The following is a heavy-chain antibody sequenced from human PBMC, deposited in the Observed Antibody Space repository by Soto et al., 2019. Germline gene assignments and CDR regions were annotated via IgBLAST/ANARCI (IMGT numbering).Heavy chain of an antibody. Sequence: VQVLESWGGLVQPGGSVRLSCAVSGFSISNSVMSWVRQAPGKGLEWVSDLRNNVDTTYYADSVRGRFTISRDSSKNTLYLQMNNLRAEDTAVYYCAKRPGAFVFWGKGTMVTVSS. CDR3: AKRPGAFVF. V-gene: IGHV3-23*01. CDR1: GFSISNSV. J-gene: IGHJ3*01. CDR2: LRNNVDTT.